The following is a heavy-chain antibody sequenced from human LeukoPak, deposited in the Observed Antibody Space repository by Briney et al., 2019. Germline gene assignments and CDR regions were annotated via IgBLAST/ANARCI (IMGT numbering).Heavy chain of an antibody. D-gene: IGHD1-1*01. CDR1: AYTFSTSW. CDR2: IFPLDSDT. CDR3: ATVGTTGTRWFDP. V-gene: IGHV5-51*01. Sequence: SGESLKISCKGSAYTFSTSWIAWVRPMPGKGLEWRGIIFPLDSDTRYSPSRQGQVTISVDKSISTAYLQWSSLKTSDTAIYYCATVGTTGTRWFDPWGQGTLVTVSS. J-gene: IGHJ5*02.